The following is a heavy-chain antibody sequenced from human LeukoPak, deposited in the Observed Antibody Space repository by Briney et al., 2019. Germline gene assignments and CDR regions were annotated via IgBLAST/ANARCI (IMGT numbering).Heavy chain of an antibody. V-gene: IGHV3-23*01. CDR3: AKDQVWIVVGSFDY. D-gene: IGHD3-22*01. CDR1: GFTFNLYA. CDR2: ISGSGTVT. J-gene: IGHJ4*02. Sequence: GGSLRLSCAASGFTFNLYAMSWVSQAPGKGLEWVSRISGSGTVTYYADSVKGRFTISRDNSKNTLYLQMNSLRAEDTAVYYCAKDQVWIVVGSFDYWGQGTLVTVSS.